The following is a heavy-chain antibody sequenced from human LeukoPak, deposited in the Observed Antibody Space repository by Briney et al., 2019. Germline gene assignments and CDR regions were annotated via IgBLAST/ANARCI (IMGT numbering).Heavy chain of an antibody. V-gene: IGHV4-59*12. Sequence: SETLSLTCTVYGGSISSYYWSWIRQPPGKGLEWIGNIYYTGSTYYNPSLKSRVTISEDTSKNQFSLKLSSVTAADTAVYYCAREYTGGSGWRFDYWGQGTLVTVSS. CDR3: AREYTGGSGWRFDY. J-gene: IGHJ4*02. CDR2: IYYTGST. CDR1: GGSISSYY. D-gene: IGHD6-19*01.